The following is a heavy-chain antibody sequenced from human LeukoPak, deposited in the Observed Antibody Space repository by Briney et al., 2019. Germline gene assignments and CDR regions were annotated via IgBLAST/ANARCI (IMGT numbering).Heavy chain of an antibody. CDR3: AKDRSVALAAAGDNAFDI. CDR2: ISWNGGTI. Sequence: PGGSLRLSCAASGFTFSSYGMHWVRQAPGKGLEWVSGISWNGGTIGYADSVKGRFTISRDNAKNSLHLQMNSLRTEDMALYYCAKDRSVALAAAGDNAFDIWGQGTMVTVSS. V-gene: IGHV3-9*03. D-gene: IGHD6-13*01. J-gene: IGHJ3*02. CDR1: GFTFSSYG.